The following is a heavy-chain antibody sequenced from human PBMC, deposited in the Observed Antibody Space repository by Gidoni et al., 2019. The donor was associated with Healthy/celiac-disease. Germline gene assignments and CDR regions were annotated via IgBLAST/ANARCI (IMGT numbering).Heavy chain of an antibody. CDR3: ARTLDCSSTSCYGFDAFDI. Sequence: EVQLLESGGGLVQPGGSLRLSCAASGFTFSSYAMSWVRQAPGKGLEWVSAISGSGGSTYYADSVKGRFTISRDNSKNTLYLQRNSLRAEDTAVYYCARTLDCSSTSCYGFDAFDIWGQGTMVTVSS. J-gene: IGHJ3*02. CDR2: ISGSGGST. V-gene: IGHV3-23*01. CDR1: GFTFSSYA. D-gene: IGHD2-2*01.